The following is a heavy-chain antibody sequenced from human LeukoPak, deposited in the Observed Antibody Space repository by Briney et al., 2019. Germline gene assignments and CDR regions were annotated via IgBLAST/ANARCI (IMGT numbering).Heavy chain of an antibody. CDR1: GGSFSGYS. J-gene: IGHJ5*02. CDR2: INHSGST. Sequence: SETPSLTCAVYGGSFSGYSWSWIRQPPGKGLEWIGEINHSGSTNYNPSLKSRVTISVDTSKNQFSLKLSSVTAADTAIYYCARGTTRIAVAGSWFDPWGQGTLVAVSS. D-gene: IGHD6-19*01. V-gene: IGHV4-34*01. CDR3: ARGTTRIAVAGSWFDP.